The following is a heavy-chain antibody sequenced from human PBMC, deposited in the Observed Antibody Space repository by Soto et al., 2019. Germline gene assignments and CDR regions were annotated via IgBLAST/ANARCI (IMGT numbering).Heavy chain of an antibody. Sequence: TLSLTCRFSGGSIMSGTYYCSWIRQHPGKGLEWIGYIYYSGTTYYNPSLKSRVTISVDTSKNQFSLKLSSVTAADTAVYYCARAVVPTAQRGRWFDPWGQGTMVTVSS. CDR3: ARAVVPTAQRGRWFDP. V-gene: IGHV4-31*03. D-gene: IGHD2-2*01. CDR2: IYYSGTT. J-gene: IGHJ5*02. CDR1: GGSIMSGTYY.